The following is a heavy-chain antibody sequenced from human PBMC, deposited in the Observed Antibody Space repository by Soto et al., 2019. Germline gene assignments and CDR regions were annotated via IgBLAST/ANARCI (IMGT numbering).Heavy chain of an antibody. CDR2: IYHSGST. J-gene: IGHJ6*02. V-gene: IGHV4-4*02. Sequence: QVQLQESGPGLVKPSGTLSLTCAVSGGSISSSNWWSWVRQPPGKGLEWIGEIYHSGSTNYNPSPKRRVTISVDKSTTPFSLTLSSVTAADTAVYYCARVSGSYYSGMDVWGQGTTVTVSS. CDR1: GGSISSSNW. CDR3: ARVSGSYYSGMDV. D-gene: IGHD1-26*01.